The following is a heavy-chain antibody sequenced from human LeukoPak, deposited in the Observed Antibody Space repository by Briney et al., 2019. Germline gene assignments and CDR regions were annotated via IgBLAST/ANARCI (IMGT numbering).Heavy chain of an antibody. CDR3: ARDQGGYNTFDY. D-gene: IGHD5-24*01. V-gene: IGHV1-46*01. CDR2: INPSGGST. CDR1: GYTFTSYY. Sequence: ASVTVSCKASGYTFTSYYMHWVRQAPGQGLEWMGIINPSGGSTSYAQKFQGRVTMTRDMSTSTVYMELSSLRSEDTAVYYCARDQGGYNTFDYWGQGTLVTVSS. J-gene: IGHJ4*02.